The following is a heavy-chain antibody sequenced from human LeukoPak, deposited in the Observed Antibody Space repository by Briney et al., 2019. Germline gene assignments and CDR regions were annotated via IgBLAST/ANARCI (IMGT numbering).Heavy chain of an antibody. Sequence: GGSLRLSCAAYGFTCSTYSMNWVRQAPGKGLEWVAYISRSSSSKHYADSVKGRFTISTDNAKNSLYLQMNSLRDEYTAVYYCVREDPSEYGSIDYWGQGTLVTVSS. CDR3: VREDPSEYGSIDY. D-gene: IGHD3-10*01. V-gene: IGHV3-48*02. CDR2: ISRSSSSK. CDR1: GFTCSTYS. J-gene: IGHJ4*02.